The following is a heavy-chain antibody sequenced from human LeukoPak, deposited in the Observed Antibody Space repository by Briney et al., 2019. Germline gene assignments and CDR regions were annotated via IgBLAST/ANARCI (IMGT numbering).Heavy chain of an antibody. V-gene: IGHV4-39*07. CDR2: IYYSGST. Sequence: PSETLSLTCTVSGGSISSSSYYWGWIRQPPGTGLEWIGSIYYSGSTYYNPSLKSRVTISVDTSKNQFSLKLSSVTAADTAVYYCARDGYNYPGWFDPWGQGTLVTVSS. D-gene: IGHD5-24*01. CDR3: ARDGYNYPGWFDP. CDR1: GGSISSSSYY. J-gene: IGHJ5*02.